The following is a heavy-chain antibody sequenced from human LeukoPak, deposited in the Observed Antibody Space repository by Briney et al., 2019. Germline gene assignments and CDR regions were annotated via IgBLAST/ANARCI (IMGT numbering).Heavy chain of an antibody. CDR2: IYYSGST. Sequence: SETLSLTCTVSGGSISSYYWSWIRQPPGKGLEWIGYIYYSGSTNYNPSLKSRVTISVDTSKNQFSLKPSSVTAADTAVYYCARELRFLESINWFDPWGQGTLVTVSS. CDR1: GGSISSYY. D-gene: IGHD3-3*01. J-gene: IGHJ5*02. CDR3: ARELRFLESINWFDP. V-gene: IGHV4-59*01.